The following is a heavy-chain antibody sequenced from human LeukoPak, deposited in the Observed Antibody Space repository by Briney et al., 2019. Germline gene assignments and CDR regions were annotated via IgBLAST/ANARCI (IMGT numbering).Heavy chain of an antibody. V-gene: IGHV3-74*01. Sequence: GGSLRLSCAASGFTFSSYWMHWVRQAPGKGLVWVSRINSDGSSTSYADSVKGRFTISRDNAKDTLYLQMNSLRAEDTAVYYCAEGDESVVVPAAIRHYYYYGMDVWGQGTTVTVSS. CDR3: AEGDESVVVPAAIRHYYYYGMDV. CDR1: GFTFSSYW. CDR2: INSDGSST. J-gene: IGHJ6*02. D-gene: IGHD2-2*01.